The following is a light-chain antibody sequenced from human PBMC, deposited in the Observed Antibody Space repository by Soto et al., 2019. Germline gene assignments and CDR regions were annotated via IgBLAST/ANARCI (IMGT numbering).Light chain of an antibody. CDR1: SSDVGGYNY. CDR3: SSYTSSSTYV. Sequence: QSALTQPASVSGSPGQSITISCTGTSSDVGGYNYVSWYQQHPGKAPKLMTYDVSSRPSGVSDRFSGSKSGNTASLTISGLQAEDEADYYCSSYTSSSTYVFGTGTKVTVL. CDR2: DVS. J-gene: IGLJ1*01. V-gene: IGLV2-14*01.